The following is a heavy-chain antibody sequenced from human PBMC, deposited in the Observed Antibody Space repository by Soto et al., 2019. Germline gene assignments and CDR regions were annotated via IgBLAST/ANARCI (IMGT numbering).Heavy chain of an antibody. CDR3: EGSWT. J-gene: IGHJ3*01. Sequence: EVQLLVSGGGSAQPGGSLRLSCAVSGFTLTNYAMSWVRQTPGKGLEWVSQISASGDRTYYADSVKGRFTISKDFSKNTLFLQMNSLRGEDSAVYYCEGSWTWGQGTRVTVSS. CDR2: ISASGDRT. CDR1: GFTLTNYA. D-gene: IGHD5-12*01. V-gene: IGHV3-23*01.